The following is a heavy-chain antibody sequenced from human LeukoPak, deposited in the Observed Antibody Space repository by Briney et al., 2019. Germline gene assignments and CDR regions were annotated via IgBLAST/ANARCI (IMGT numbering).Heavy chain of an antibody. CDR1: GGTFSSYA. D-gene: IGHD2-2*01. V-gene: IGHV1-69*05. J-gene: IGHJ5*02. CDR2: IIPIFGTA. Sequence: SVKVSCKASGGTFSSYAIGWVRQAPGQGLEWMGGIIPIFGTANYAQKFQGRVTITTDESTSTAYMELSSLRSEDTAVYYCARDPRYCSSTSCYRSWFDPWGQGTLVTVSS. CDR3: ARDPRYCSSTSCYRSWFDP.